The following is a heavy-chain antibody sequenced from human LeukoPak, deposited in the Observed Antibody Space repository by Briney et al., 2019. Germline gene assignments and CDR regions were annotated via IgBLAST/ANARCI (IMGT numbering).Heavy chain of an antibody. CDR3: ARYSSGWFNWFDP. CDR2: IYYSGST. J-gene: IGHJ5*02. Sequence: SQTLSLTCTVSGGSISSGSYYWSWIRQPPGKGLEWIGYIYYSGSTNYNPSLKSRVTISVDTSKNQFSLKLSSVTAADTAVYYCARYSSGWFNWFDPWGQGTLVTVSS. CDR1: GGSISSGSYY. D-gene: IGHD6-19*01. V-gene: IGHV4-61*01.